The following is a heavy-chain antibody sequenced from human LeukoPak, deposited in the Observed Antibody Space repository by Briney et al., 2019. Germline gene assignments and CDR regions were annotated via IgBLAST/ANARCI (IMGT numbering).Heavy chain of an antibody. CDR2: ISSSGSTI. CDR3: AKDFVVVPGNVNYFDY. CDR1: GFTFSSYE. J-gene: IGHJ4*02. V-gene: IGHV3-48*03. D-gene: IGHD2-15*01. Sequence: GGSLRLSCAGSGFTFSSYEMNWVRQAPGKGLEWVSYISSSGSTIYYADSVKGRFTISRDNAKNSLYLQMNSLRAEDTAVYYCAKDFVVVPGNVNYFDYWGQGTLVTVSS.